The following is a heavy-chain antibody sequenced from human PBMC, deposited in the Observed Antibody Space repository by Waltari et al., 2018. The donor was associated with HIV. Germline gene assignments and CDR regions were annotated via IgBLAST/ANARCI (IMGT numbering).Heavy chain of an antibody. CDR2: ISWNSGSI. D-gene: IGHD3-10*01. J-gene: IGHJ4*02. V-gene: IGHV3-9*01. CDR3: AKDIRGSGSLPDY. Sequence: EVQLVESGGGLVQPGRSLRLSCAASGFTFDDYAMHWVRQAPGKGLEWVSGISWNSGSIGYADSVKGRFTISRDNAKNSLYLQMNSLRAEDTALYYCAKDIRGSGSLPDYWGQGTLVTVSS. CDR1: GFTFDDYA.